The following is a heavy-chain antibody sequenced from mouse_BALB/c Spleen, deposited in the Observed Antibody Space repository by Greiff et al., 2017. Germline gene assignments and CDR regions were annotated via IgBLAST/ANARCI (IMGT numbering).Heavy chain of an antibody. J-gene: IGHJ4*01. V-gene: IGHV5-17*02. Sequence: VMLVESGGGLVQPGGSRKLSCAASGFTFSSFGMHWVRQAPEKGLEWVAYISSGSSTIYYADTVKGRFTISRDNPKNTLFLQMTSLRSEDTAMYYCARQFYGRGYAMDYWGQGTSVTVSS. CDR3: ARQFYGRGYAMDY. D-gene: IGHD1-1*01. CDR1: GFTFSSFG. CDR2: ISSGSSTI.